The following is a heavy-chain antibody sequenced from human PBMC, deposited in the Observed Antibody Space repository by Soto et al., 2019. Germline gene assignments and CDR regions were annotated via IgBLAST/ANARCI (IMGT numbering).Heavy chain of an antibody. D-gene: IGHD3-22*01. J-gene: IGHJ4*02. Sequence: QVQLQESGPGLVKPSETLSLTCTVSGGSISSYYWSWIRQPPGKGLEWIGYIYYSGSTNYNPSLKRRVTISVDTSKNQFSLKLSSVNAADTAVYYCASHGDRGLGRSPGHYGYWGQGTLVTVSS. CDR3: ASHGDRGLGRSPGHYGY. CDR1: GGSISSYY. CDR2: IYYSGST. V-gene: IGHV4-59*01.